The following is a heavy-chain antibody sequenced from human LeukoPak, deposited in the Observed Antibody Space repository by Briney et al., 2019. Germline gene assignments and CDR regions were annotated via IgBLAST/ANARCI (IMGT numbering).Heavy chain of an antibody. V-gene: IGHV3-23*01. D-gene: IGHD6-19*01. Sequence: GGSLRLSCAASGFTFRSHAMRWVRQAPGKGLEWVSEISGSGGRTYYTDSVRGRFTISRDNSKNTLYLQMNSLRVEDTAVYYCTKGDGSSGWSVWGQGTLVTVSS. CDR2: ISGSGGRT. CDR1: GFTFRSHA. J-gene: IGHJ4*02. CDR3: TKGDGSSGWSV.